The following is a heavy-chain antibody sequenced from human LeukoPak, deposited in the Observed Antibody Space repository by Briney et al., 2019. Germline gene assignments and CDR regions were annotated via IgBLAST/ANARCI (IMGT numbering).Heavy chain of an antibody. CDR3: ARDCSSAICYAAFDY. V-gene: IGHV3-23*01. CDR1: GFAFSSYA. Sequence: GGSLRLSCAASGFAFSSYAMSWVRQAPGKGLEWVSAISGSGGSTYYADSVKGRFTISRDKANNTLFLQMDSLRAEDTAVYYCARDCSSAICYAAFDYWGQGTLVTVSS. D-gene: IGHD2-2*01. J-gene: IGHJ4*02. CDR2: ISGSGGST.